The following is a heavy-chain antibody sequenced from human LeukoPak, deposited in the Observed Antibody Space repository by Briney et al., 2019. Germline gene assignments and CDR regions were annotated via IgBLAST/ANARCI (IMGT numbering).Heavy chain of an antibody. CDR1: GGSISSYY. J-gene: IGHJ4*02. Sequence: SETLSLTCTVSGGSISSYYWSWIRQHPGKGLEWFGYIYYSGSTYYNPSLKSRVTISVDTSKNQFSLKLSSVTAADTAVYYCARSKSPDYGDYPFLFDYWGQGTLVTVSS. CDR3: ARSKSPDYGDYPFLFDY. D-gene: IGHD4-17*01. CDR2: IYYSGST. V-gene: IGHV4-59*06.